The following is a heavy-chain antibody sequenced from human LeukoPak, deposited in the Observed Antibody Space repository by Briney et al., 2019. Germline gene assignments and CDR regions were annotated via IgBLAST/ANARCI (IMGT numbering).Heavy chain of an antibody. D-gene: IGHD6-13*01. J-gene: IGHJ6*03. CDR3: ARHAGGIAAAGITYYYYYMDV. V-gene: IGHV1-24*01. CDR2: FNPEDAET. CDR1: GHTLSDLS. Sequence: ASVKVSCKVSGHTLSDLSMHWVRQAPGKGREWVGGFNPEDAETIYAQKFQGRVTMTTDTSTSTAYMELRSLRSDDTAVYYCARHAGGIAAAGITYYYYYMDVWGKGTTVTVSS.